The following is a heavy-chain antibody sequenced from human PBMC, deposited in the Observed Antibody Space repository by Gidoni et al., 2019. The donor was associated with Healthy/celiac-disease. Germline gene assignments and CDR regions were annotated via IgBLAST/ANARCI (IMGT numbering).Heavy chain of an antibody. CDR3: AREYGSASGVDY. CDR1: GYTFTSYD. CDR2: MNPNSVNR. D-gene: IGHD3-10*01. V-gene: IGHV1-8*01. J-gene: IGHJ4*02. Sequence: QVQLVQSGTAVKKPGASVKVSCKASGYTFTSYDIHWVRQATGQGPEWLGWMNPNSVNRGYAQKFQGRVTMTRNTSIRTAYMELSSLRSQDTAVYYCAREYGSASGVDYWGQGTLVTVSS.